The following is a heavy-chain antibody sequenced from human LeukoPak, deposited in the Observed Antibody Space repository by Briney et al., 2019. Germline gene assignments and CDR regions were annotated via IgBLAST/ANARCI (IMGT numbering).Heavy chain of an antibody. V-gene: IGHV3-33*01. CDR1: GFTFSSYG. Sequence: PGRSLRLSCAASGFTFSSYGMHWVRQAPGKGLEWVAVLWYDGSYKYYADSVKGRFTISRDNSKKTLYLQMNSLRAEDTAVYYCARGSDYYGSGSYYLFDYWGQGTLVTVFS. D-gene: IGHD3-10*01. J-gene: IGHJ4*02. CDR3: ARGSDYYGSGSYYLFDY. CDR2: LWYDGSYK.